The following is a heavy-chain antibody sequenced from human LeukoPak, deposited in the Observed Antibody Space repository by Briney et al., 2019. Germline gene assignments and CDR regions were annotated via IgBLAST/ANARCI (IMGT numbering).Heavy chain of an antibody. D-gene: IGHD2-15*01. Sequence: SETLSLTCTVSGGSISSGDYYWSWIRQPPGKGLEWIGYIYYSGSTYYNPSLKSRVTISVDTSKNQFSLKLSSVTAADTAVYYCARQEYCSGGSCYTWFDPWGQGTLVTVSS. CDR1: GGSISSGDYY. CDR3: ARQEYCSGGSCYTWFDP. CDR2: IYYSGST. J-gene: IGHJ5*02. V-gene: IGHV4-30-4*01.